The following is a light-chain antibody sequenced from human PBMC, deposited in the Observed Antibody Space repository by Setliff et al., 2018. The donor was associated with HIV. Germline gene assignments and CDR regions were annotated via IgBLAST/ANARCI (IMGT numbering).Light chain of an antibody. V-gene: IGLV2-14*03. CDR3: SSKTSTSTWV. CDR1: SSDIGGYNY. Sequence: QSALAQPASVSGSPEQSITISCTGTSSDIGGYNYVSWYQQYPGKAPTLMLYDVNKRPSGVSNRFSGSKSGNTASLTISGLQAEDEADYYCSSKTSTSTWVFGGGTRSPS. CDR2: DVN. J-gene: IGLJ3*02.